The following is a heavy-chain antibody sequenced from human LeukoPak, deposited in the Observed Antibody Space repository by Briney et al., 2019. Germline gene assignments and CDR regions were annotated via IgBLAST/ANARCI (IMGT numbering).Heavy chain of an antibody. Sequence: SETLSLTCAVYGGSLSAYYWTWIRQPPGKGLEWIGEINHGGSTNYNPSLKSRVTISIDTSKNQFSLKLSSVTAADTAVYYCASCPWFGEDVGYWGQGTLVTVSS. V-gene: IGHV4-34*01. CDR2: INHGGST. CDR3: ASCPWFGEDVGY. CDR1: GGSLSAYY. D-gene: IGHD3-10*01. J-gene: IGHJ4*02.